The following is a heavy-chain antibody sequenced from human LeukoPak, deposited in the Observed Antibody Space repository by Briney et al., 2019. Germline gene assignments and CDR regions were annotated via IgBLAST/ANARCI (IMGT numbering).Heavy chain of an antibody. CDR3: ARQEYSKFDY. D-gene: IGHD6-6*01. Sequence: GESLKISCKGSGYSFTNYWIGWVRQMPGKGLEWMGIIYPGDSDTRYSPYFQGQVTISADKSISTTYLQWSSLKASDTAMYYCARQEYSKFDYWGQGTLVTVSS. CDR2: IYPGDSDT. V-gene: IGHV5-51*01. J-gene: IGHJ4*02. CDR1: GYSFTNYW.